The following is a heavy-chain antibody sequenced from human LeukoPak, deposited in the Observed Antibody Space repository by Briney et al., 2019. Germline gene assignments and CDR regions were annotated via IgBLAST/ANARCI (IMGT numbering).Heavy chain of an antibody. J-gene: IGHJ4*02. V-gene: IGHV3-33*01. CDR1: GFSFTSYG. CDR2: IWYDGTNK. Sequence: GGSLRVSCAASGFSFTSYGMHWVRQAPGKGLEWVAVIWYDGTNKHYADSVKGRYTISRDTSNNMLYLQMNSLRAEDTAVYYCARVSESGNSDYWGQGTLVTVSS. CDR3: ARVSESGNSDY. D-gene: IGHD4-23*01.